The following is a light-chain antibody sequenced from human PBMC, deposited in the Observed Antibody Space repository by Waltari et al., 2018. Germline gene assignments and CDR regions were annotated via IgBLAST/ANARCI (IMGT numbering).Light chain of an antibody. J-gene: IGLJ3*02. Sequence: QSALTQEASVSGTVGQKVTLSCTGETNNVGSYAVGWYQQISHGVPKSVMFGNSLPPGIPDRFSASKSGTTASLTISGLQPEDEGDYYCSTWDFSFRAWVFGGGTKLTVL. CDR2: GNS. CDR1: TNNVGSYA. CDR3: STWDFSFRAWV. V-gene: IGLV1-44*01.